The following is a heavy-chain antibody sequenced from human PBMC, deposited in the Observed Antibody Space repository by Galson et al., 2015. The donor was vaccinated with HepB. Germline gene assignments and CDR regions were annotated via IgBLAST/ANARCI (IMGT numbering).Heavy chain of an antibody. CDR3: ATVGPDPDIVVVQAAIGEYFQH. Sequence: SVKVSCKVSGYTLTELSMHWVRQAPGKGLEWMGGFDPEDGETIYAQKFQGRVTMTEDTSTDTAYMELSSLRSEDTAVYYCATVGPDPDIVVVQAAIGEYFQHWGQGTLVTVSS. D-gene: IGHD2-2*02. V-gene: IGHV1-24*01. CDR1: GYTLTELS. J-gene: IGHJ1*01. CDR2: FDPEDGET.